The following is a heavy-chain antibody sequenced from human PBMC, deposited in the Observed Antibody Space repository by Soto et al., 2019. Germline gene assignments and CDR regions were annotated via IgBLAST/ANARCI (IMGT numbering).Heavy chain of an antibody. CDR3: ASEGYSSSWYAWGGFET. J-gene: IGHJ3*02. CDR1: GGSISSYY. Sequence: QVQLQESGPGLVKPSETLSLTCTVSGGSISSYYWSWIRQPPGKGLEWIGYIYYSGSTNYNPSLKSRLTISVDTSKTQFALKLSSVPAADTAVYYCASEGYSSSWYAWGGFETWGQGTMVTVSS. V-gene: IGHV4-59*01. CDR2: IYYSGST. D-gene: IGHD6-13*01.